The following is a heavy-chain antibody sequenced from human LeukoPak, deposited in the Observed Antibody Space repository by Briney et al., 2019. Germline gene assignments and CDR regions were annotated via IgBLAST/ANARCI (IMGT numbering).Heavy chain of an antibody. D-gene: IGHD5-12*01. Sequence: GGSLRLSCAASGLTFSRYWMHWVRQAPGKGLVWVSRINSDGSSTSYADSVKGRFTISRDNAKNTLYLQMNSLRAEDTAVYYCARVLGWLDVQAPIDYWGQGTLVTVSS. CDR1: GLTFSRYW. V-gene: IGHV3-74*01. J-gene: IGHJ4*02. CDR2: INSDGSST. CDR3: ARVLGWLDVQAPIDY.